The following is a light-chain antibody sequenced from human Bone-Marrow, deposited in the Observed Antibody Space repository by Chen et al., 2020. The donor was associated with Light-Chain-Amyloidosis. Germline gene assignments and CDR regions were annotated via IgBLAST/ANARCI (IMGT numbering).Light chain of an antibody. Sequence: QSALTQPASVSGSPGQSLTISCTGTSSDVGGDNHVSWYQQHPDKAPKLMIYEVTNRPSGVPDRFYGSKSDNTASLTISGLQTEDEADYFCSSYTITNTLVFGSGTRVTV. CDR3: SSYTITNTLV. V-gene: IGLV2-14*01. CDR1: SSDVGGDNH. CDR2: EVT. J-gene: IGLJ1*01.